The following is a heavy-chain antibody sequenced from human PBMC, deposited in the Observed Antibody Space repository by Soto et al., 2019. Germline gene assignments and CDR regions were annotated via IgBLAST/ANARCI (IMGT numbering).Heavy chain of an antibody. CDR1: GGTFSSYT. CDR2: IIPILGIA. CDR3: AREPQNYYYYYYMDV. V-gene: IGHV1-69*08. J-gene: IGHJ6*03. Sequence: QVQLVQSGAEVKKPGSSVKVSCKASGGTFSSYTISWVRQAPGQGLEWMGRIIPILGIANYAQKFQGRVTITADKSTSTAYMELSSLRSEDTAVYYCAREPQNYYYYYYMDVWGKGTTVTVSS.